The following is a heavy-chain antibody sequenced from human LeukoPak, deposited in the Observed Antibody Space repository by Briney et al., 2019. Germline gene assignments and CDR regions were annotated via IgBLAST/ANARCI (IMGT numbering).Heavy chain of an antibody. V-gene: IGHV1-8*01. CDR3: AREAVDSSSWYGAY. D-gene: IGHD6-13*01. CDR2: MNPNSGNT. Sequence: GASVKVSCKASGYTFTSYDINWVRQATGQGLEWMGWMNPNSGNTGYAQKFQGRVTMTRDTSISTAYMELSRLRSDDTAVYYCAREAVDSSSWYGAYWGQGTLVTVSS. CDR1: GYTFTSYD. J-gene: IGHJ4*02.